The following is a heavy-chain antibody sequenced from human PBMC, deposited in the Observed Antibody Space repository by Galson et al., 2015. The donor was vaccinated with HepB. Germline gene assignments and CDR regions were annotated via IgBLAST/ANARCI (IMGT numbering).Heavy chain of an antibody. CDR1: GLTFRDIA. CDR2: IRSNTYGGTT. J-gene: IGHJ4*02. Sequence: ASGLTFRDIAMGWYRQAPGKGLEWIGFIRSNTYGGTTQYAASVKGRFTIPIDDSKSISYLQMNSLKTDDTAVYFCSSGNYDGGSDHWGQGTLVTVSS. D-gene: IGHD1-7*01. V-gene: IGHV3-49*03. CDR3: SSGNYDGGSDH.